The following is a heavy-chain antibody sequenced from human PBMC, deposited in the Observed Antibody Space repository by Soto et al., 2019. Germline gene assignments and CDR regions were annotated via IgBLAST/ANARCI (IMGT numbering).Heavy chain of an antibody. D-gene: IGHD6-13*01. V-gene: IGHV1-69*13. Sequence: SVKVSCKASGGTFSSYAISWVRQAPGQGLEWMGGIIPIFGTANYAQKFQGRVTITADESTSTAYMELSSLRSEDTAVYYCARSNSSSWYWYYYYYMDVWGKGTTVTVSS. CDR2: IIPIFGTA. CDR1: GGTFSSYA. J-gene: IGHJ6*03. CDR3: ARSNSSSWYWYYYYYMDV.